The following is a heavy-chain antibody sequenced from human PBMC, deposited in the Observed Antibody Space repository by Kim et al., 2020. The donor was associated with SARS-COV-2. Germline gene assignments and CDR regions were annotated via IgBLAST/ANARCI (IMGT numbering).Heavy chain of an antibody. D-gene: IGHD3-22*01. CDR3: AKVEAAFLSNYYDSSGPVDY. V-gene: IGHV3-30*18. CDR1: GFTFSSYG. CDR2: ISYDGSNK. Sequence: GGSLRLSCAASGFTFSSYGMHWVRQAPGKGLEWVAVISYDGSNKYYADSVKGRFTISRDNSKNTLYLQMNSLRAEDTAVYYCAKVEAAFLSNYYDSSGPVDYWGQGTLVTVSS. J-gene: IGHJ4*02.